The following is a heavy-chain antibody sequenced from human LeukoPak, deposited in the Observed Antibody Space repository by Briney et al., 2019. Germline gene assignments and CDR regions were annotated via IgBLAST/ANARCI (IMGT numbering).Heavy chain of an antibody. J-gene: IGHJ5*02. V-gene: IGHV1-2*02. CDR2: INPNSGGT. Sequence: GASVKVSCKASGYTFTGYHMHWVRQAPGQGLEWMGWINPNSGGTNYAQKFQGRVTMTRDTSISTAYMELSRLRSDDTAVYYCARDEILYSSSWPGYNWFDPWGQGTLVTVSS. D-gene: IGHD6-13*01. CDR3: ARDEILYSSSWPGYNWFDP. CDR1: GYTFTGYH.